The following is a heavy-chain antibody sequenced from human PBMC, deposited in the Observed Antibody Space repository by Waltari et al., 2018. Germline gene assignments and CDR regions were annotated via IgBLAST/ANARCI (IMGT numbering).Heavy chain of an antibody. CDR3: ARQTDSCHDY. CDR2: IRSEAKGYAT. D-gene: IGHD2-2*01. CDR1: GFPFSASA. J-gene: IGHJ4*02. Sequence: EVQLVDSGGGLVQPGGSLKLSCTAYGFPFSASAIHWVRQASGKGLEWVGHIRSEAKGYATAYTASVEGRFTISRDDSENAAYLQMNSLETGDTAVYYCARQTDSCHDYWGQGTLVTVSS. V-gene: IGHV3-73*01.